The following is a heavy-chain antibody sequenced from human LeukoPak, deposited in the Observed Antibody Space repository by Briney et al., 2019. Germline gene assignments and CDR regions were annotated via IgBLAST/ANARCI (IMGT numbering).Heavy chain of an antibody. CDR1: GFTFDDYT. CDR3: ARAYYYDSGAYLAY. V-gene: IGHV3-43*02. J-gene: IGHJ4*02. CDR2: ISGDGGST. D-gene: IGHD3-22*01. Sequence: GGSLRLSCAASGFTFDDYTMHWVRQVPGKGLEWVSLISGDGGSTYYADSVKSRFTISRDNSRSSLYLQMNSLRTEDTALYYCARAYYYDSGAYLAYWSQGTLVTVSS.